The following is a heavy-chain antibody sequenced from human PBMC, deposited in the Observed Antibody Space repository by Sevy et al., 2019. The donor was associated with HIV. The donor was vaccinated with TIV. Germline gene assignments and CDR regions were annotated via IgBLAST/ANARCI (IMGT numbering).Heavy chain of an antibody. CDR3: VRADPAQHFDS. V-gene: IGHV1-46*01. J-gene: IGHJ4*02. Sequence: ASVKVSCKASADTFTNNYIHWVRQAPGQGLEWMGIVDPSGGNASCAQRFQDRVTLTRDTSTSTLYMDLTSLTSEETAGYYCVRADPAQHFDSWGQGTLVTVSS. CDR1: ADTFTNNY. CDR2: VDPSGGNA.